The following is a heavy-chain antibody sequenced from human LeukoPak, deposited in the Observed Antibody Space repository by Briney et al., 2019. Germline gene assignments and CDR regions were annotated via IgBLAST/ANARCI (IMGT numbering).Heavy chain of an antibody. CDR2: INTDGSST. CDR1: GFTFSSYW. J-gene: IGHJ5*02. V-gene: IGHV3-74*01. Sequence: GGSLRLSCAASGFTFSSYWMHWVRQAPGKGLVWVSRINTDGSSTSYADSVKGRFTISRDNAKDTLYLQMNSLRAEDTAMYYCAREPAAAGKNWFDPWGQGTLVTVSS. CDR3: AREPAAAGKNWFDP. D-gene: IGHD6-25*01.